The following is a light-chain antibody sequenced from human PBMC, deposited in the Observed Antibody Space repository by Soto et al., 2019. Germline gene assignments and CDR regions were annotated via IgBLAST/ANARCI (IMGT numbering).Light chain of an antibody. CDR1: SSDVGGYNF. J-gene: IGLJ1*01. Sequence: QSVLTQPASVSGSPGQSITISCTGTSSDVGGYNFVSWYQQHPGKAPKLMIYEVSNRPSGVPDRFSGSKSGNTASLTISGLQAEDEADYYCSSYAGNYIYVFATGTKVTVL. CDR2: EVS. CDR3: SSYAGNYIYV. V-gene: IGLV2-11*01.